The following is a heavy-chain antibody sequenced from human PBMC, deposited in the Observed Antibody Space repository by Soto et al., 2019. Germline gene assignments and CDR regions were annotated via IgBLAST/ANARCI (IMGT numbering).Heavy chain of an antibody. Sequence: GGSLILSCSDAGVNFVTFWIHWVRQAPGKGLEWVSHIWPDGTDIVYADSVKGRFIISRDNARNTVYLQMNSLEAEDTAVYYCAKLPWEVAPSWGQGPLVTVSS. V-gene: IGHV3-74*03. CDR3: AKLPWEVAPS. CDR1: GVNFVTFW. J-gene: IGHJ5*02. CDR2: IWPDGTDI. D-gene: IGHD1-26*01.